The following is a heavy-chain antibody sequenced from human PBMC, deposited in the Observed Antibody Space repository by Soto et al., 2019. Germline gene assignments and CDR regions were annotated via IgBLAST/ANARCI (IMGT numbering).Heavy chain of an antibody. CDR1: GFTFSSYG. D-gene: IGHD6-6*01. CDR2: IWYDGSNK. CDR3: ARDLVVDYYYYGMDV. Sequence: GGSLRLSCAASGFTFSSYGMHWVRQAPGKGLEWVAVIWYDGSNKYYADSVKGRFTISRDNSKNTLYLQMNSLRAEDTAVYYCARDLVVDYYYYGMDVWGQGTTVTVSS. V-gene: IGHV3-33*01. J-gene: IGHJ6*02.